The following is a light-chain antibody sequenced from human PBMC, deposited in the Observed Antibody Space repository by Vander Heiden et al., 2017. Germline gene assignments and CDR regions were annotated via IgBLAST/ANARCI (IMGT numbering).Light chain of an antibody. CDR2: DDS. CDR3: QQVNSSPLT. J-gene: IGKJ4*01. CDR1: QDITSA. V-gene: IGKV1-13*02. Sequence: LQLTQSPSSLSASVGDRVTITGRASQDITSALDWYQQKPGKGPKLLIYDDSSMESGVTSRFSGSGTGTDFTLTISSLQPEEVATYYCQQVNSSPLTFGGGTKVEIK.